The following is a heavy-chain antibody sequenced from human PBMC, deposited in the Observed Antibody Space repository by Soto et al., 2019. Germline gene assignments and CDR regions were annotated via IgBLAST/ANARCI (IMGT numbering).Heavy chain of an antibody. D-gene: IGHD3-22*01. J-gene: IGHJ3*02. CDR2: INPNSGGT. Sequence: GASVKVSCKASGYTFTCYYMHWVRQAPGQGLEWMGWINPNSGGTNYAQKFQGWVTMTRDTSISTAYMELSRLRSDDTAVYYCAREKYYYDSSGYSRDAFDIWGQGTMVTVSS. CDR3: AREKYYYDSSGYSRDAFDI. CDR1: GYTFTCYY. V-gene: IGHV1-2*04.